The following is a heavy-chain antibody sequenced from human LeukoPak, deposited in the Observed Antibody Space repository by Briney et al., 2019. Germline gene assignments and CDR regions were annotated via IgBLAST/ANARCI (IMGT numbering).Heavy chain of an antibody. CDR2: VNAGTGDT. Sequence: GASVKVSCKTSGYTFTDYAIHWLRQGPGQRIEWMGWVNAGTGDTKYSQNFQGRVTITRDTSASTAYMEMTSLRSEGTSVYFCARASGPALRGWLLGSCDYWGQGSLITVSS. CDR3: ARASGPALRGWLLGSCDY. D-gene: IGHD3-9*01. CDR1: GYTFTDYA. J-gene: IGHJ4*02. V-gene: IGHV1-3*01.